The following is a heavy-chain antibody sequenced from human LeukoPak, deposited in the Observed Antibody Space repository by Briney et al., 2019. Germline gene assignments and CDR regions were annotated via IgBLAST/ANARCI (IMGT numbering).Heavy chain of an antibody. CDR1: GFTFSTYT. J-gene: IGHJ3*02. V-gene: IGHV3-21*01. CDR3: AIEDLYPDAFDI. Sequence: GGSLRLSCAASGFTFSTYTMNWVRQAPGKGLEWVSSISSSSSYIYYADSVKGRFTISRDNAKNSLYLQMNSLRAEDTAVYYCAIEDLYPDAFDIWGQGTMVTVSS. CDR2: ISSSSSYI.